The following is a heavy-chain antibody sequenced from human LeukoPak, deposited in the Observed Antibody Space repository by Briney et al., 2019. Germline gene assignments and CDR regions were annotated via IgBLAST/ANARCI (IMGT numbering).Heavy chain of an antibody. CDR1: GGSISSSSYY. D-gene: IGHD1-26*01. CDR3: ARVRWEPRADYYYMDV. J-gene: IGHJ6*03. V-gene: IGHV4-39*07. Sequence: SETLSLTCTVSGGSISSSSYYWGWIRQPPGKGLEWIGSIHYSGSTYYNPSLKSRVTISVDTSKNQFSLKLSSVTAADTAVYYCARVRWEPRADYYYMDVWGKGTTVTVSS. CDR2: IHYSGST.